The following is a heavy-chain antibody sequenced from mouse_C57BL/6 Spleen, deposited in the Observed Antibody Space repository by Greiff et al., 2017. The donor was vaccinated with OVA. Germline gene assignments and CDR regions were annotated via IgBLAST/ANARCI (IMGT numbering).Heavy chain of an antibody. CDR3: ARGDGYLDY. J-gene: IGHJ2*01. Sequence: QVQLQQPGAELVMPGASVKLSCKASGYTFTSYWMHWVKQRPGQGLEWIGEIDPSDSYTNYNQKFKGKSTLTVDKSSSTAYMQLSSLTSEDSAVYYCARGDGYLDYWGKGTTLTVSS. V-gene: IGHV1-69*01. D-gene: IGHD2-3*01. CDR1: GYTFTSYW. CDR2: IDPSDSYT.